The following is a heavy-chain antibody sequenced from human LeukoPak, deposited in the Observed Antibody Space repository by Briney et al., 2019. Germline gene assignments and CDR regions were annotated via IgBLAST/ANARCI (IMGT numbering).Heavy chain of an antibody. CDR3: AREQTGYRPPQLVRYYYMDV. CDR1: GFTFSSYS. D-gene: IGHD1-1*01. CDR2: ISSSSSYI. Sequence: TGGSLRLSCVASGFTFSSYSMNWVRQAPGKGLEWVSSISSSSSYIYYADSVKGRFTISRDNAKNSLYLQMNSLRAEDTAVYFCAREQTGYRPPQLVRYYYMDVWGKGTTVTVSS. J-gene: IGHJ6*03. V-gene: IGHV3-21*01.